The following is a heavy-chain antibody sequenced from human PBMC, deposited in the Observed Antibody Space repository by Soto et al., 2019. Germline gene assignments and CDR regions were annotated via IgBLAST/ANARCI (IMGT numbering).Heavy chain of an antibody. D-gene: IGHD2-8*02. V-gene: IGHV3-21*01. Sequence: EVQLVESGGGLVMPGGSLRLSCAASGFTFSTYHMNWVRQAPGKGLEWVSSINPSSSHIYYADSVRGRFTISRDNSNNSMDLQMSSVRTADAAVYYCARGYCAGGGCYLRREASDVWGQGTMVTVSS. CDR3: ARGYCAGGGCYLRREASDV. J-gene: IGHJ3*01. CDR1: GFTFSTYH. CDR2: INPSSSHI.